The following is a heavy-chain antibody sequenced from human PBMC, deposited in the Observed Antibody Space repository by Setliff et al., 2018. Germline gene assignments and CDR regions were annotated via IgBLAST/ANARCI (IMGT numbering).Heavy chain of an antibody. CDR3: ARDGHLLATGAVYNY. D-gene: IGHD3-10*01. Sequence: PSETLSLTCTVSGYSITDGYYWGWVRQPPGEGPEWIGNIHYSGTAYYNPSLKSRVTISVDTSKNQFSLKLSSVTAADTAVYYCARDGHLLATGAVYNYWGQGTLVTVSS. J-gene: IGHJ4*02. CDR2: IHYSGTA. CDR1: GYSITDGYY. V-gene: IGHV4-38-2*02.